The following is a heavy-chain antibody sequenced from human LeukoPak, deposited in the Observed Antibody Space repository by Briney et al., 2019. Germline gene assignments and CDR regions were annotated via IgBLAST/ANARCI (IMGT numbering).Heavy chain of an antibody. D-gene: IGHD2-2*01. Sequence: GGSPRLSCAASGFTFSTYWMGWVRQAPGKGLEWVANIKQDGSDKYYVDSVKGRFTISRDNAKNSLFLQMNSLRAEDTAVYYCARVRCSSNSCFPDYWGQGTLVTVSS. V-gene: IGHV3-7*01. CDR3: ARVRCSSNSCFPDY. CDR1: GFTFSTYW. J-gene: IGHJ4*02. CDR2: IKQDGSDK.